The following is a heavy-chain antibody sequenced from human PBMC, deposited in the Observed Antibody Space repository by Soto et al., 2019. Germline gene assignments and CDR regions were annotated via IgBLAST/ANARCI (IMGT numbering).Heavy chain of an antibody. V-gene: IGHV3-23*01. CDR3: ATDVSPLPN. Sequence: EVQLLESGGGLVQPGGSLRLSCAASGFTFSSYAMSWVRQAPGRGLEWVSGISGSGGSTYHADSVKGRFSISRDNSKNTLYLQMNSLRVEDTAVYYCATDVSPLPNWGQGTLVTVSS. CDR2: ISGSGGST. J-gene: IGHJ4*02. D-gene: IGHD1-26*01. CDR1: GFTFSSYA.